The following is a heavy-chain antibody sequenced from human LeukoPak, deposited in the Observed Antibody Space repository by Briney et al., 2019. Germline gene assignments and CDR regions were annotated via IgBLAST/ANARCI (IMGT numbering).Heavy chain of an antibody. CDR1: GGSISSGGHY. Sequence: SETLSLTCTVSGGSISSGGHYWSWIRQHPGKGLEWIGYIYYSGSTYYNPSLKSRVTISVDTSKNQFSLKLSSVTAADTAVYYCARGPVNYYYYYGMDVWGQGTTVTVSS. CDR2: IYYSGST. J-gene: IGHJ6*02. D-gene: IGHD6-19*01. V-gene: IGHV4-31*03. CDR3: ARGPVNYYYYYGMDV.